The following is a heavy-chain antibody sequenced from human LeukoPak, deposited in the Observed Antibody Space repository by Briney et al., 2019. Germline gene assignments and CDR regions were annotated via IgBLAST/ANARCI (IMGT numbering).Heavy chain of an antibody. CDR3: ARDRISGSSVSYFDF. CDR2: IYYSGST. V-gene: IGHV4-61*01. CDR1: GGSVSSGSYY. J-gene: IGHJ4*02. Sequence: PSETLSLTCTVSGGSVSSGSYYWSWIRQPPGKGLEWIGYIYYSGSTNYNPSLKSRVTISVDTSKNQFSLKLSSVTAADTAVYYCARDRISGSSVSYFDFWGQGTLVTVSS. D-gene: IGHD1-26*01.